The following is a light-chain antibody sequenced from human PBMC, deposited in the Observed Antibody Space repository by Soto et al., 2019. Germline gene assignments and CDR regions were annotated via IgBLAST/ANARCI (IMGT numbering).Light chain of an antibody. CDR2: KAS. Sequence: DIQMTQSPSTLSASVGDRVAITCRGSQTISTWLAWYQQKPGKAPKLLIYKASILESGVPSRFSGSGSGTEFTLTISSLQPEDFATYYCQQYNSYWTFAQGTKVDIK. CDR3: QQYNSYWT. CDR1: QTISTW. J-gene: IGKJ1*01. V-gene: IGKV1-5*03.